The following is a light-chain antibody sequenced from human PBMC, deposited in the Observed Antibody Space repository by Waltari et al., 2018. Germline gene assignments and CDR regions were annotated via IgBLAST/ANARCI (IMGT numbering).Light chain of an antibody. V-gene: IGKV2-30*02. CDR3: MQATHWPLT. CDR1: QSLLHSDGKIY. J-gene: IGKJ1*01. CDR2: KVS. Sequence: DIVMTQSPLSLPVTLGQPASISCTSSQSLLHSDGKIYLNWFHQGPGQSPRRLIYKVSNRDSGVPDRFSGSGSGTDFTLTISRVEAEDVGMYYCMQATHWPLTFGQGTRVEIK.